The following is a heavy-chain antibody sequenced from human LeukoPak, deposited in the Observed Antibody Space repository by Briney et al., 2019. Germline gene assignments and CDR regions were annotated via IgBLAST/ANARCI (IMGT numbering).Heavy chain of an antibody. J-gene: IGHJ3*02. CDR3: ARAHLLYCSSTSCYFDAFDI. Sequence: PGGSLRLSCAASGFSFDRYSMHWVRQAPGKGLEWVSSISSSSYIYYADSVKGRFTISRDNAKNSLYLQMNSLRAEDTAVYYCARAHLLYCSSTSCYFDAFDIWGQGTMVTVSS. CDR2: ISSSSYI. D-gene: IGHD2-2*01. V-gene: IGHV3-21*01. CDR1: GFSFDRYS.